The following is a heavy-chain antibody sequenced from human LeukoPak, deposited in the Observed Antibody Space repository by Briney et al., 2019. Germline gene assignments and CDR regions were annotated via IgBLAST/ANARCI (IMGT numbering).Heavy chain of an antibody. V-gene: IGHV4-34*01. CDR2: INHSGST. CDR3: ARFYDYVWGSYRTHFDY. D-gene: IGHD3-16*02. J-gene: IGHJ4*02. CDR1: GGSFSGYY. Sequence: SETLSLTCAVYGGSFSGYYWSWIRQPPGKGLEWIGEINHSGSTNYNPSLKSRVTISVDTSKNQFSLKLSSVTAADTAVYYCARFYDYVWGSYRTHFDYWGQGTLVTVSS.